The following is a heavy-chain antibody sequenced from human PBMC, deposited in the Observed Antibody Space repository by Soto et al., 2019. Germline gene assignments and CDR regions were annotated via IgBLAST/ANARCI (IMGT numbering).Heavy chain of an antibody. D-gene: IGHD1-26*01. CDR1: GFTFSSYA. V-gene: IGHV3-23*01. CDR2: MSGSGGTT. Sequence: GGSLRLSCAPSGFTFSSYAMSWVRQAPGEGLEWVSAMSGSGGTTYYADSVKGRFTISRDNSKNTLYLQMNSLRAEDTAVYYCAKDLRGATTKDXWGQGTLVTVSS. J-gene: IGHJ4*02. CDR3: AKDLRGATTKDX.